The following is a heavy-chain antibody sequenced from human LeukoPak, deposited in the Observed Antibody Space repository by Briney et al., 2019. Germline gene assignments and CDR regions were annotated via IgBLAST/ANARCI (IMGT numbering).Heavy chain of an antibody. CDR2: INPNSGGT. J-gene: IGHJ4*02. CDR1: GYTFTGYY. V-gene: IGHV1-2*02. CDR3: ARFGSIAAGLDY. Sequence: ASVKVSFKASGYTFTGYYMHWVRQAPGQGLEWMGWINPNSGGTNYAQKFQGRVTMTRDTSISTAYMELSRLRSDDTAVCYCARFGSIAAGLDYWGQGTLVTVSS. D-gene: IGHD6-13*01.